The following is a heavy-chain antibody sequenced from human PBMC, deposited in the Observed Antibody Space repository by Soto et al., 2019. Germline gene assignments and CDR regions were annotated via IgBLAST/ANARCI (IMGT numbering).Heavy chain of an antibody. Sequence: QVQLVESGGGVVQPGRSLRLSCAASGFTFSSYGMHWVRQAPGKGLEWVAVIWYDGSNKYYADSVKGRFTISRDNSKNTLYLQMNSLRAEETAVYDCARDRVGATPFYGMDVWGQGTTVTVSS. CDR3: ARDRVGATPFYGMDV. CDR2: IWYDGSNK. J-gene: IGHJ6*02. V-gene: IGHV3-33*01. D-gene: IGHD1-26*01. CDR1: GFTFSSYG.